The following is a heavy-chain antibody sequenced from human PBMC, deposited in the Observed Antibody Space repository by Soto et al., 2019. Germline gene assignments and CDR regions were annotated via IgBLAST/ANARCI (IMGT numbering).Heavy chain of an antibody. CDR3: AKDFLQXWGQDYYYGMXV. V-gene: IGHV3-66*01. J-gene: IGHJ6*02. CDR2: INNGGST. CDR1: GFDASVNF. Sequence: GGSLRLSCAASGFDASVNFMTWVRQAPGRGLEWVSTINNGGSTFYADSVKGRFTISRDNSKNMLYLQMSSLRAEDTALYYCAKDFLQXWGQDYYYGMXVWGQGTTVXVSS. D-gene: IGHD7-27*01.